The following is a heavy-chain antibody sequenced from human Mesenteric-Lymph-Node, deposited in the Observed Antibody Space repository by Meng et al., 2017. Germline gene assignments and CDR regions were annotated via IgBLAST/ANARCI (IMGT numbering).Heavy chain of an antibody. CDR3: ARDSLKGYSGYGWQDY. CDR1: GFTFSSYW. Sequence: GVSLRLSCAASGFTFSSYWMSWVRQAPGKGLEWVANIKQDGSEKYYVDSVKGRFTIARDNAKNSLYLQMNSLRAEETAVYYCARDSLKGYSGYGWQDYWGQGTLVTVSS. J-gene: IGHJ4*02. CDR2: IKQDGSEK. V-gene: IGHV3-7*01. D-gene: IGHD5-12*01.